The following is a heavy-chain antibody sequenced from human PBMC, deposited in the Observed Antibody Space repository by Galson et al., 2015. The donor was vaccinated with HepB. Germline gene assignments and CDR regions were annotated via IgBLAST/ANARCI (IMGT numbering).Heavy chain of an antibody. D-gene: IGHD5-18*01. V-gene: IGHV3-11*01. CDR2: ISSSGSTI. Sequence: SLRLSCAASGFTFSDYYMSWIRQAPGKGLEWVSYISSSGSTIYYADSVKGRFTISRDNAKNSLYLQMNSLRAEDTAVYYCASSGYSYGQEFDYWGQGTLVTVSS. CDR1: GFTFSDYY. J-gene: IGHJ4*02. CDR3: ASSGYSYGQEFDY.